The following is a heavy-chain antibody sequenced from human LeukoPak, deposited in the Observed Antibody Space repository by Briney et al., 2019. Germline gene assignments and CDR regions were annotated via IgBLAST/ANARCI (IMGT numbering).Heavy chain of an antibody. D-gene: IGHD4-23*01. CDR1: GFTFSNNA. CDR3: ARDKIDDGTDFDH. V-gene: IGHV3-23*01. J-gene: IGHJ4*02. CDR2: ISGGGDST. Sequence: PGGSLRLSCAVSGFTFSNNAMSWVRQAPGKGLEWVSAISGGGDSTYYADSVKGRFTISRDNSKNTVYLQMNSLRAEDTGVYYCARDKIDDGTDFDHWGQGTLVTVSS.